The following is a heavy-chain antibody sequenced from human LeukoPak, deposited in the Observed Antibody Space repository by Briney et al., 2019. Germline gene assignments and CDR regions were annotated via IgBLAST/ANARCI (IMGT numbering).Heavy chain of an antibody. CDR1: GFTFSSYA. Sequence: GSLRLSCAASGFTFSSYAMSCVRQATGKGLEWVSAISGSGGSTYYADSVKGRFTISRDNSKNTLYLQMNSLRAEDTAVYYCAKELYGDHVGWFDPWGQGTLVTVSS. CDR3: AKELYGDHVGWFDP. CDR2: ISGSGGST. V-gene: IGHV3-23*01. D-gene: IGHD4-17*01. J-gene: IGHJ5*02.